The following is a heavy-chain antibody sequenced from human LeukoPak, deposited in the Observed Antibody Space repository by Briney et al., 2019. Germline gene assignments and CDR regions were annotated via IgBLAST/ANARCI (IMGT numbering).Heavy chain of an antibody. Sequence: SGGSLRLSCAASGFTFSSYALGWVRQAPGKGLQWVSTISGSGGSPYYADSVRGRFTISRDNSKNTLYLQMNSLRAEDTALYYCAKGPAGEYYDYWGQGTLVTVSS. CDR1: GFTFSSYA. CDR2: ISGSGGSP. J-gene: IGHJ4*02. CDR3: AKGPAGEYYDY. V-gene: IGHV3-23*01. D-gene: IGHD3-10*01.